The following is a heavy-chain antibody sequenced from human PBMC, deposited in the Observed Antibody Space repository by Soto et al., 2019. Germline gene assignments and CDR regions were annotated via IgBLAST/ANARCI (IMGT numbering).Heavy chain of an antibody. CDR2: IIGMFGTA. CDR1: GGTFRSYD. CDR3: AKHFVGPLGKYYHHYYRMDV. D-gene: IGHD2-21*01. J-gene: IGHJ6*02. Sequence: QVQLVQSGAEVKKPGSSVKVSCKASGGTFRSYDISWVRQAPGQGLEWMGGIIGMFGTANYAQRFQGRVTITADESTSTAYLEVSNLRSEDTAVYYCAKHFVGPLGKYYHHYYRMDVWGQETTVTVSS. V-gene: IGHV1-69*01.